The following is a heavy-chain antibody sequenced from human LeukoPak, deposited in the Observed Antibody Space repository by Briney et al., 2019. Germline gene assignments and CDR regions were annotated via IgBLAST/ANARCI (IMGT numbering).Heavy chain of an antibody. CDR1: GGSISSYY. V-gene: IGHV4-59*08. D-gene: IGHD2-2*01. J-gene: IGHJ5*02. CDR2: IYYSGST. Sequence: SETLSLTCTVSGGSISSYYWSWIRQPPGKGLEWIGYIYYSGSTNYNPSLKSRVTISVDTSKNQFSLKLSSVTAADTAVYYCARGYCSSTNCSPFDPWGQGPLVTVSS. CDR3: ARGYCSSTNCSPFDP.